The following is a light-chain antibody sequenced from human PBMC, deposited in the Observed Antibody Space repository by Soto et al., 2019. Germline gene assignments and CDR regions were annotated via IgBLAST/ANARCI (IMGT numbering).Light chain of an antibody. V-gene: IGKV1-33*01. CDR3: QQYDHLPIT. J-gene: IGKJ4*01. Sequence: DIQMTQSPSSLSASVGDIVTITCQASQDISNYLNWYQQKPGKAHKLLIYRATNLETVVPSRFSGRGYGTDFYFNISSLEPEDIATYYCQQYDHLPITFGGGTQVEIK. CDR1: QDISNY. CDR2: RAT.